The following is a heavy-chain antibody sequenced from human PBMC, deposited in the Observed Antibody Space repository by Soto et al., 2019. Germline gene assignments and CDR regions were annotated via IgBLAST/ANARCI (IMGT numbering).Heavy chain of an antibody. V-gene: IGHV3-23*01. D-gene: IGHD6-13*01. J-gene: IGHJ3*02. CDR1: GFTFSSYA. CDR2: ISGSGGST. CDR3: AKRHRSSWYLIQDAFDI. Sequence: GGSLRLSCAASGFTFSSYAMSWVRQAPGKGLEWVSAISGSGGSTYYADSVKGRFTISRDNSKNTLYLQMNSLRAEDTAVYYCAKRHRSSWYLIQDAFDIWGQGTMVTGS.